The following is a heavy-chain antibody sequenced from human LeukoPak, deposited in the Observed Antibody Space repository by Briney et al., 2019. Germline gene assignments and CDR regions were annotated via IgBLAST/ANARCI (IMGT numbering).Heavy chain of an antibody. CDR3: ASGLRDVWIQLSGPDY. CDR2: IYSGGST. CDR1: GFSVSSNY. V-gene: IGHV3-53*01. Sequence: QPGGSLRLSCAASGFSVSSNYMSWVRQAPGKGLEWVSLIYSGGSTYYADSVKGRFTISRDTSKNTLYLQMNSLRPEDTAVYYCASGLRDVWIQLSGPDYWGQGTLVTVSS. J-gene: IGHJ4*02. D-gene: IGHD5-18*01.